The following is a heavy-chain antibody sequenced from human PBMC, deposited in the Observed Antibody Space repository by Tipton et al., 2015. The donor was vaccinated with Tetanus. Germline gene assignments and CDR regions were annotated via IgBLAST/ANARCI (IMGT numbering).Heavy chain of an antibody. V-gene: IGHV3-30-3*01. J-gene: IGHJ4*02. Sequence: SLRLSCVASGFTFSAYRMHWVRQAPGKGLEWVAAITDDGNTKYYPDSVRGRFTISRDISKSTLYLDMSSLRTEDTAVYYCAREPSFGEYDYWGRGTLVSVSS. CDR3: AREPSFGEYDY. CDR1: GFTFSAYR. CDR2: ITDDGNTK. D-gene: IGHD3-10*01.